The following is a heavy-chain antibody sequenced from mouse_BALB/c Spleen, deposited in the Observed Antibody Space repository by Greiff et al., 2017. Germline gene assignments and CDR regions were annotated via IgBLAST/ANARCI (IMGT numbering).Heavy chain of an antibody. CDR3: ARHHGSSAFAY. V-gene: IGHV2-2*02. CDR2: IWSGGST. Sequence: VKLMESGPGLVQPSQSLSITCTVSGFSLTSYGVHWVRQSPGKGLEWLGVIWSGGSTDYNAAFISSLSISKDNAKSQVFFKMNSLQANDTAIYYCARHHGSSAFAYWGQGTLVTVSA. J-gene: IGHJ3*01. D-gene: IGHD1-1*01. CDR1: GFSLTSYG.